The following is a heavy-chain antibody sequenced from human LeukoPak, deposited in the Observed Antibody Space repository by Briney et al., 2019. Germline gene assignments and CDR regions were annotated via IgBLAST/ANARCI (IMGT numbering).Heavy chain of an antibody. CDR3: ARDPKGYCSGGSCYGGGVDY. Sequence: GGSLRLSCAASGFTFSSYWMSWVRQAPGKGLEWVANIKQDGSEKYYVDSVKGRFTISRDNAKNSLYLQMNSLRAEDTAVYYCARDPKGYCSGGSCYGGGVDYWGQGTLVTVSS. V-gene: IGHV3-7*01. CDR1: GFTFSSYW. CDR2: IKQDGSEK. J-gene: IGHJ4*02. D-gene: IGHD2-15*01.